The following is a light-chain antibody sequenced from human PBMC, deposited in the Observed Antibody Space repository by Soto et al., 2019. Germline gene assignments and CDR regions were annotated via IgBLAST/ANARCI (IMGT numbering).Light chain of an antibody. Sequence: QSALTQPPSASGSPGQSVTISCTGTSSDFGYYNYVSWYQQHPGKAPKLMIYEVNKRPSGVPDRFSGSKSGSAASLTVSGLQAEDEAGYYCSSHAGYNNFYVFGTGTRSPS. CDR1: SSDFGYYNY. J-gene: IGLJ1*01. CDR2: EVN. V-gene: IGLV2-8*01. CDR3: SSHAGYNNFYV.